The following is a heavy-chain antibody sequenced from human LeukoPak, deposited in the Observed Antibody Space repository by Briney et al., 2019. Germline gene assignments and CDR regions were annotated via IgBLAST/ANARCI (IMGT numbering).Heavy chain of an antibody. CDR3: AREYYDSSGYYYFDY. D-gene: IGHD3-22*01. CDR1: GFTFSSYA. J-gene: IGHJ4*02. CDR2: ISYDGSNK. Sequence: GGSLRLSCAASGFTFSSYAMHWVRQAPGKGLEWVAVISYDGSNKYYADSAKGRFTISRDNSKNTLYLQMNSLRAEDTAVYYCAREYYDSSGYYYFDYWGQGTLDTVSS. V-gene: IGHV3-30-3*01.